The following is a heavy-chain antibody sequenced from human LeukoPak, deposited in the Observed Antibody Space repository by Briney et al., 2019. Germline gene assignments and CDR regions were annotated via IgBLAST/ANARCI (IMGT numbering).Heavy chain of an antibody. V-gene: IGHV1-2*02. J-gene: IGHJ4*02. Sequence: ASVMVSCKASGYTFSAYYLHWVRQAPGQGLEWMGWISPNSGDTNYPQKFQGRVTLTSDTSISTVFMDLSRLTSDDTAVYYCARDRDDSLDFWGQGTLVTVSS. CDR2: ISPNSGDT. CDR3: ARDRDDSLDF. CDR1: GYTFSAYY. D-gene: IGHD3-9*01.